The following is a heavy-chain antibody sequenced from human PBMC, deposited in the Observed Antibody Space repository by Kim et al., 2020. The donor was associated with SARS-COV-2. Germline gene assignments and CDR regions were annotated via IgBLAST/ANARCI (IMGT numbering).Heavy chain of an antibody. CDR1: GGTFSSYT. Sequence: SVKVSCKASGGTFSSYTISWVRQAPGQGLEWMGRIIPILGIANYAQKFQGRVTITADKSTSTAYMELSSLRSEDTAVYYCARDHGAGSGSYSYIRHNWFDPWGQGTLVTVSS. V-gene: IGHV1-69*04. D-gene: IGHD3-10*01. CDR3: ARDHGAGSGSYSYIRHNWFDP. J-gene: IGHJ5*02. CDR2: IIPILGIA.